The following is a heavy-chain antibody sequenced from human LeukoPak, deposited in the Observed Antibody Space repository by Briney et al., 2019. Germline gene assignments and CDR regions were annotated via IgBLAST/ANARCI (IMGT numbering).Heavy chain of an antibody. V-gene: IGHV1-46*01. J-gene: IGHJ4*02. CDR1: GDIFSNFG. CDR3: ARGDGYCSGGSCMIFDY. D-gene: IGHD2-15*01. Sequence: ASVKVSCKASGDIFSNFGFNWVRQAPGQGLEWMGIINPSGGSTSYAQKFQGRVTMTRDTSTSTVYMELSSLRSDDTAVYYCARGDGYCSGGSCMIFDYWGQGTLVTVSS. CDR2: INPSGGST.